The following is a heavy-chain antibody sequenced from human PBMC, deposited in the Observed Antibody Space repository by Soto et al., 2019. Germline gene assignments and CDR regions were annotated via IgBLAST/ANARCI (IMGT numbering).Heavy chain of an antibody. D-gene: IGHD2-2*01. CDR2: INHSGST. V-gene: IGHV4-34*01. CDR3: ARGLGGYCSSTSCFVWFDP. J-gene: IGHJ5*02. Sequence: QVQLQQWGAGLLKPSETLSLTCAVYGGSFSGYYWSWIRQPPGKGLEWIGEINHSGSTNYNPSLKSRVTISVDTSKNQFSLKLSSVTAADTAVYYGARGLGGYCSSTSCFVWFDPWGQGTLVTVSS. CDR1: GGSFSGYY.